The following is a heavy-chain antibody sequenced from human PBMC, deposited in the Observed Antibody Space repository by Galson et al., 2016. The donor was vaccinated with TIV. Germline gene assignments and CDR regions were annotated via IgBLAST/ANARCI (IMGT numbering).Heavy chain of an antibody. CDR3: AREVAHVDSVMLNADAFDI. V-gene: IGHV1-69*08. D-gene: IGHD3-16*01. J-gene: IGHJ3*02. CDR1: GGNFNSYS. Sequence: CKASGGNFNSYSIIWVRQAPGQGLEWMGRIIPMLGRANYAQKFQGRVTITADKSTSTAYMDVSSLTSEDAAVYYCAREVAHVDSVMLNADAFDIWGQGTRVTVSS. CDR2: IIPMLGRA.